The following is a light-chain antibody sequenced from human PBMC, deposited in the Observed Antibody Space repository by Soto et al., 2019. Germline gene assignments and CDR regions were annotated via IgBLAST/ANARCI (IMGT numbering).Light chain of an antibody. Sequence: IVLTQSPGTLSLSPGERATLSCRASHSIGDYLAWYQHRPAQAPRLLIYDASKRATGIPARFNGSGSGTDFTLTITSLEPEDFAVYYCPQRSSWLTFGGGTKVDIK. CDR3: PQRSSWLT. J-gene: IGKJ4*01. CDR2: DAS. CDR1: HSIGDY. V-gene: IGKV3-11*01.